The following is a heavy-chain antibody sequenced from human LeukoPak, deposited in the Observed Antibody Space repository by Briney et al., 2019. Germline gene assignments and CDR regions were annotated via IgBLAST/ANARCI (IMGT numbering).Heavy chain of an antibody. V-gene: IGHV3-20*04. CDR1: GFTFGDYA. D-gene: IGHD3-10*01. Sequence: RTGGSLRLSCAASGFTFGDYAIHWVRQAPGKGLEWVSGTNWNGRSTGYADSVKGRFTISRDNTNNSLYLQMNSLRGEDAAFYYCARDGDFSGSGRPDYWGQGTLVTVSS. CDR2: TNWNGRST. J-gene: IGHJ4*02. CDR3: ARDGDFSGSGRPDY.